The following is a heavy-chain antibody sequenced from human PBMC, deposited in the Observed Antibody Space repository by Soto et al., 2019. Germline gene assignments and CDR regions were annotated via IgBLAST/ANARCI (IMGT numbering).Heavy chain of an antibody. V-gene: IGHV3-9*01. D-gene: IGHD6-19*01. CDR2: ISWNSGSI. J-gene: IGHJ6*02. CDR1: GFTFDDYA. CDR3: AKDMTDGSIAVAGTDYYYYYGMDV. Sequence: GGSLRLSCAASGFTFDDYAMHWVRQAPGKGLEWVSGISWNSGSIGYADSVKGRFTISRDNAKNSLYLQMNSLRAEDTALYYCAKDMTDGSIAVAGTDYYYYYGMDVWGQGTTVTVSS.